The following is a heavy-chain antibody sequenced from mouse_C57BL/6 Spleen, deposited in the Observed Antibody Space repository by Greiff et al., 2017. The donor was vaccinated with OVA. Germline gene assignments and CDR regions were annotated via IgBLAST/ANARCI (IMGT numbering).Heavy chain of an antibody. J-gene: IGHJ3*01. V-gene: IGHV1-81*01. CDR2: IYPRSGNT. Sequence: QVQLQQSGAELARPGASVKLSCKASGYTFTSYGISWVKQRTGQGLEWIGEIYPRSGNTYYNEKFKGKATLTADKSSSTAYMELRSLTSEDSAVYFCARGVTTVPPWFAYWGQGTLVTVSA. D-gene: IGHD1-1*01. CDR3: ARGVTTVPPWFAY. CDR1: GYTFTSYG.